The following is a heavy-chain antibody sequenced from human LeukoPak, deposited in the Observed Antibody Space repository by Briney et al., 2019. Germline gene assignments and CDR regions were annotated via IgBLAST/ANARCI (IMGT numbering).Heavy chain of an antibody. Sequence: ASVKVSCKASGYTFTSYAIHWVRQAPGQGLEWMGWVNAGNGNTRYSQKFQGRVTITRDTSASTAYMELSSLRSEDTAVYYCARAVPYDFWSGYEYYSDYWGQGTLVTVSS. CDR2: VNAGNGNT. V-gene: IGHV1-3*01. CDR3: ARAVPYDFWSGYEYYSDY. J-gene: IGHJ4*02. D-gene: IGHD3-3*01. CDR1: GYTFTSYA.